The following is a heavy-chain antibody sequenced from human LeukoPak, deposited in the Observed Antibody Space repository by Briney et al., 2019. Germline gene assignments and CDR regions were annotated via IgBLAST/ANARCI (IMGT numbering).Heavy chain of an antibody. V-gene: IGHV3-48*01. CDR1: GFTFSSYS. D-gene: IGHD3-10*01. Sequence: GGSLRLSCAASGFTFSSYSMNWVRQAPGKGLEWVSYISSSSSTIYYADSVKGRFTISRDNAKNSLYLQMNSLRAEDTAVYYCARGRFITMVRGVLVYWGQGTLVTVSS. J-gene: IGHJ4*02. CDR2: ISSSSSTI. CDR3: ARGRFITMVRGVLVY.